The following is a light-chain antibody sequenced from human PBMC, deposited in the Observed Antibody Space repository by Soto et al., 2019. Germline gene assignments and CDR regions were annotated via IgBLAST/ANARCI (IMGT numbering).Light chain of an antibody. Sequence: DIQMTQSPSSLSASVGDRVTITCRASQSIGSHLNWYQQKPGKAPKLLIFAASTLQSGVPSRFSGSGSGTAFTLTISNLHPEDFATYYCQQSYGTSRSFGQGTRLEVK. J-gene: IGKJ2*03. CDR3: QQSYGTSRS. V-gene: IGKV1-39*01. CDR1: QSIGSH. CDR2: AAS.